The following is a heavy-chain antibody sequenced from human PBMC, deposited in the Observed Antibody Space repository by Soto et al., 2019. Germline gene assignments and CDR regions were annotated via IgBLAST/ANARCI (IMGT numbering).Heavy chain of an antibody. CDR1: GYTLTDYY. D-gene: IGHD2-15*01. CDR3: ARGAVGGEYYYFDY. Sequence: ASVKVSCKASGYTLTDYYLHWVRQAPGEGLEWMGWINPNIGVTKFAQKFQGRVIMNRDTSIGTAYMVLSRLTSDDTAVYYCARGAVGGEYYYFDYWGQGTLVTAPQ. J-gene: IGHJ4*02. CDR2: INPNIGVT. V-gene: IGHV1-2*02.